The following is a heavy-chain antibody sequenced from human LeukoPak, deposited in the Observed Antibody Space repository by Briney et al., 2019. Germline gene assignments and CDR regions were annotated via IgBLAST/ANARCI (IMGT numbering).Heavy chain of an antibody. CDR2: IYYSGST. CDR3: ARGATYYDFWSGYYDY. Sequence: KSSETLSLTCTVSGGSISSYYWSWIRQPPGKGLEWIGYIYYSGSTNYNPSLKSRVTISVDRSKNQFSLKLSSVTAADTAVYYCARGATYYDFWSGYYDYWGQGTLVTVSS. J-gene: IGHJ4*02. CDR1: GGSISSYY. D-gene: IGHD3-3*01. V-gene: IGHV4-59*12.